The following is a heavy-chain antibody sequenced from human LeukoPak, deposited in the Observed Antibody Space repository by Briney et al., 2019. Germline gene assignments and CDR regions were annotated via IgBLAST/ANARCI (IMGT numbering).Heavy chain of an antibody. CDR3: AISRSSGWS. V-gene: IGHV3-74*01. D-gene: IGHD6-19*01. CDR1: GFTFSSYS. CDR2: INGDGSTT. Sequence: GGSLRLSCAASGFTFSSYSMNWVRQAPGKGLVWVSRINGDGSTTSYADSVKGRFTISRDNAKNTLFLQMNSLRAEDTAVYYCAISRSSGWSWGQGTLVTVSS. J-gene: IGHJ5*02.